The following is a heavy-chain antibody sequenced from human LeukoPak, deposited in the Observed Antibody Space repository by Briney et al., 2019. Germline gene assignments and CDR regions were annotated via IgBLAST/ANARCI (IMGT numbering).Heavy chain of an antibody. CDR1: GFTFDDSD. CDR2: INWNGGST. CDR3: ARTVVPAAPPDY. D-gene: IGHD2-2*01. Sequence: GGSLRLSCAASGFTFDDSDRSWVRQAPGKGLEWVSGINWNGGSTGYADSVKGRFTISRDNAKNSLYLQMNSLRAEDTALYYCARTVVPAAPPDYWGQGTLVTVSS. V-gene: IGHV3-20*04. J-gene: IGHJ4*02.